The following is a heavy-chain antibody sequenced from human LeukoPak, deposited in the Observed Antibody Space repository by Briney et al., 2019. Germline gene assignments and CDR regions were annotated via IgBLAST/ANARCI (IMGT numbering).Heavy chain of an antibody. D-gene: IGHD2-2*01. CDR1: GGSISSSSYY. CDR3: ARDRPIVVVPGYFDY. CDR2: IYYSGST. Sequence: SETLSLTCTVSGGSISSSSYYWGWIRQPPGEGLEWIGSIYYSGSTYYNPSLKSRVTISVDTSKNQFSLKLSSVTAADTAVYYCARDRPIVVVPGYFDYWGQGTLVTVSS. V-gene: IGHV4-39*07. J-gene: IGHJ4*02.